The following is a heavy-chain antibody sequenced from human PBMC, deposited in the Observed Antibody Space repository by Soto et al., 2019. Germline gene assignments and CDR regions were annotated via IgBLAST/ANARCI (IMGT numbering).Heavy chain of an antibody. CDR1: GGSISSGGYY. CDR2: IYYSGST. D-gene: IGHD2-21*01. J-gene: IGHJ4*02. CDR3: GSYYCGATYCPGLHC. Sequence: PSETLSLTCTVSGGSISSGGYYWSWIRQHPGKGLEWIGYIYYSGSTYYNPSLKSRVTISVDTSKNQFSLKLTSVTAADTAIYYCGSYYCGATYCPGLHCWGQGTLVTVSS. V-gene: IGHV4-31*03.